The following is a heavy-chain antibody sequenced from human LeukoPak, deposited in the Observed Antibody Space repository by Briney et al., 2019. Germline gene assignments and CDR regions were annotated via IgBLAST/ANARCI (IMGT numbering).Heavy chain of an antibody. Sequence: GGSLRLSCAASGFTSSTYDIHWVRQARGKGLEWVSSIGTAGDTYYAGSVRGRFTISRENVKNAFYLQMNSLRPGDTAVYYCARGPVVGITGTKGYFDYWGRGTLVTVSS. V-gene: IGHV3-13*01. J-gene: IGHJ4*01. CDR3: ARGPVVGITGTKGYFDY. CDR1: GFTSSTYD. CDR2: IGTAGDT. D-gene: IGHD1-7*01.